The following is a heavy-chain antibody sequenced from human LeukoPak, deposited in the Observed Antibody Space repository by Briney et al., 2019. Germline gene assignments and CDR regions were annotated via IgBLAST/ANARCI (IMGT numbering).Heavy chain of an antibody. V-gene: IGHV4-59*12. CDR3: ARVTVTTGAYFDY. D-gene: IGHD4-17*01. CDR2: IYYSGST. J-gene: IGHJ4*02. CDR1: GGSISSYY. Sequence: PSETLSLACTVSGGSISSYYWSWIRQPPGKGLEWIGYIYYSGSTNYNPSLKSRVTMSVDTSKNQFSLKLSSVTAADTAVYYCARVTVTTGAYFDYWGQGTLVTVSS.